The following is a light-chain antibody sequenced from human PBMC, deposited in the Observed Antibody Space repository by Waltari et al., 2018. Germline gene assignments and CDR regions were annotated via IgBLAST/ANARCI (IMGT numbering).Light chain of an antibody. CDR2: GVS. Sequence: QSALTQPASVSGSPGQSITFSCTGTSSDIGRYDYVSWYQQHPGKAPKLLIYGVSDRPSGVSNRFSGSKSSNTASLTISGRQAEDEADYYCSSYTASGALFVFGTGTKVTVL. J-gene: IGLJ1*01. V-gene: IGLV2-14*01. CDR3: SSYTASGALFV. CDR1: SSDIGRYDY.